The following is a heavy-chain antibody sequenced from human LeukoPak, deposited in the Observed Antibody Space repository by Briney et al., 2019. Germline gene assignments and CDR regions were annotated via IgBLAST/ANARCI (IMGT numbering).Heavy chain of an antibody. CDR2: ISWNSGSI. V-gene: IGHV3-9*01. CDR1: GFTFDDYA. CDR3: AKARSSTREYYFDY. D-gene: IGHD6-13*01. J-gene: IGHJ4*02. Sequence: GGSLRLSCAASGFTFDDYAMHWVRQAPGKGLEWVSGISWNSGSIGYADSVKGRFTISRDNAKNSLYLQMNSLRAEDTALYYCAKARSSTREYYFDYWGQGTLVTVSS.